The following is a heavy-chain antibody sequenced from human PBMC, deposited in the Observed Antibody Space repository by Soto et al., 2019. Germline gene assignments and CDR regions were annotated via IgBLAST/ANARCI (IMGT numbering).Heavy chain of an antibody. Sequence: QLQLQESGPGLVKPSETLSLTCTVSGGSISTSSYYWGWIRQPPGKGLEWIGNIYYNGNTYYNPSLKSRVIISVSTPKNQFSLNLSSVTAADTAVYYCAKCGYSFTYLPFDSWGLGILVAVSS. CDR1: GGSISTSSYY. CDR3: AKCGYSFTYLPFDS. V-gene: IGHV4-39*01. D-gene: IGHD5-18*01. CDR2: IYYNGNT. J-gene: IGHJ4*02.